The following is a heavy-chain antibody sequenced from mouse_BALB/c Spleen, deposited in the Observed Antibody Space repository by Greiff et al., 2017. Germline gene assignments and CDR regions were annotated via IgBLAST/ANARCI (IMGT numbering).Heavy chain of an antibody. D-gene: IGHD1-1*01. Sequence: EVMLVESGGGLVKPGGSLKLSCAASGFTFSSYAMSWVRQTPEKRLEWVASISSGGSTYYPDSVKGRFTISRDNARNILYLQMSSLKSEDTAMYYCARDRHYYGSSYGYWGQGTTLTVSS. J-gene: IGHJ2*01. CDR2: ISSGGST. CDR1: GFTFSSYA. V-gene: IGHV5-6-5*01. CDR3: ARDRHYYGSSYGY.